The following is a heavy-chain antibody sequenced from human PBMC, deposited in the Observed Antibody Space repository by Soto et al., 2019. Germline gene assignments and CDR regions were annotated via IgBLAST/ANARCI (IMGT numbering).Heavy chain of an antibody. J-gene: IGHJ6*02. CDR2: ISSSSSTI. V-gene: IGHV3-48*02. D-gene: IGHD3-3*01. CDR1: GFTFSSYS. Sequence: VGSLRLSCAASGFTFSSYSMNWVRQAPGKGLEWVSYISSSSSTIYYADSVKGRFTISRDNAKNSLYLQMNSLRDEDTAVYYCARRSIFGGGEPYYYYYGMDVWGQGTTVTVSS. CDR3: ARRSIFGGGEPYYYYYGMDV.